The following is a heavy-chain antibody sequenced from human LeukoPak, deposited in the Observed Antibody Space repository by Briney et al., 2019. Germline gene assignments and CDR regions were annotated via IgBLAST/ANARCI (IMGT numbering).Heavy chain of an antibody. Sequence: SETLSLTCTVSGGSLSSYYWRWIRQPAGKGLEWIGRIYNSGSTNYNPPLKSRVTMSVDTSKNQFSLKLSSVTAADTAVDYCARDLSLWYLTTLAAAGTGGKPMDVWGKGTTVTVSS. CDR2: IYNSGST. J-gene: IGHJ6*04. D-gene: IGHD6-13*01. V-gene: IGHV4-4*07. CDR1: GGSLSSYY. CDR3: ARDLSLWYLTTLAAAGTGGKPMDV.